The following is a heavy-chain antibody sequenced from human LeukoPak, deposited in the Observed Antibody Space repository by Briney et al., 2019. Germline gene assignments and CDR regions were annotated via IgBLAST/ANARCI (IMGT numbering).Heavy chain of an antibody. Sequence: SETLSLTCTVSGGSISSYYWSWIRQPAGKGLEWIGCIYTSGSTNYNPSLKSRVTMSVDTSKNQFSLKLSSVTAADTAVYYCARTYSSSWYSYYYYYYYTDVWGKGTTVTVSS. V-gene: IGHV4-4*07. CDR2: IYTSGST. CDR3: ARTYSSSWYSYYYYYYYTDV. D-gene: IGHD6-13*01. J-gene: IGHJ6*03. CDR1: GGSISSYY.